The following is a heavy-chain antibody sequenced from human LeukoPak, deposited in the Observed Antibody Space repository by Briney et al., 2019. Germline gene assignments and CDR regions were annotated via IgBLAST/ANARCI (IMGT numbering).Heavy chain of an antibody. J-gene: IGHJ5*02. CDR3: ARARVPAAIGFDP. V-gene: IGHV1-2*02. CDR2: INPNSGGT. D-gene: IGHD2-2*01. Sequence: GASVKVSCKASGYTFTGYYMHWVRQAPGQGLEWMGWINPNSGGTNYAQKFQGGVTMTRDTSISTAYMELSRPRSDDTAVYYCARARVPAAIGFDPWGQGTLVTVSS. CDR1: GYTFTGYY.